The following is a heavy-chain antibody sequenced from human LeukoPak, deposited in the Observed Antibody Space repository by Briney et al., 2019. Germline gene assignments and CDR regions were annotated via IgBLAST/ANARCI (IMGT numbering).Heavy chain of an antibody. CDR2: INPSGGST. D-gene: IGHD1-26*01. J-gene: IGHJ3*02. CDR3: ARDEGGSYLGDAFDI. V-gene: IGHV1-46*01. Sequence: ASVKVSCKASGYTFTGYYMHWVRQAPGQGLEWMGIINPSGGSTSYAQKFQGRVTMTRDTSTSTVYMELSSLRPEDTAVYYCARDEGGSYLGDAFDIWGQGTMVTVSS. CDR1: GYTFTGYY.